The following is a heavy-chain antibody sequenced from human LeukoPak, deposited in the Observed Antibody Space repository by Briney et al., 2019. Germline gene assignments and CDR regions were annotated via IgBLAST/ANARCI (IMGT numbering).Heavy chain of an antibody. Sequence: VASVKVSCKASGYTFSSYGISWVRQAPGQGLEWMGWISAYNGNTNYAQKLQGRVTMTTDTSTSTAYMELRSLRSDDTAVYYCARGSHSGSYTDVDYWGQGTLVTVSS. CDR2: ISAYNGNT. J-gene: IGHJ4*02. CDR3: ARGSHSGSYTDVDY. V-gene: IGHV1-18*01. D-gene: IGHD1-26*01. CDR1: GYTFSSYG.